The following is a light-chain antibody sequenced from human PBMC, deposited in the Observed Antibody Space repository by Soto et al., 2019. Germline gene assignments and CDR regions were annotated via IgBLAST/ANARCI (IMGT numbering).Light chain of an antibody. CDR3: QHYNSYSGA. CDR1: QTISSW. V-gene: IGKV1-5*03. CDR2: KAS. J-gene: IGKJ1*01. Sequence: DIQMTQSPSTLSGSVGDRVTITCRASQTISSWLAWYQQRPGKAPKLLIHKASTLKSGVPSRVSGSGSGTEFTLTVSSLQPDDFATYYCQHYNSYSGAFGQGTKVELK.